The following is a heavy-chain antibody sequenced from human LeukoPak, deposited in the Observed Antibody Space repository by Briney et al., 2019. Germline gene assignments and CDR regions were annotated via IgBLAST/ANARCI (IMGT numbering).Heavy chain of an antibody. V-gene: IGHV3-30*02. CDR3: ATNSNYNFDS. CDR2: IRYDGSNK. J-gene: IGHJ4*02. CDR1: GFTFSNYG. Sequence: GGSLRLSCAASGFTFSNYGMHWVRQAPGKGLEWVAFIRYDGSNKYYTDSVKGRFTISRDNSKNTLYLQMNSLRPKDTAVYYCATNSNYNFDSWGQGILVTVSS. D-gene: IGHD4-11*01.